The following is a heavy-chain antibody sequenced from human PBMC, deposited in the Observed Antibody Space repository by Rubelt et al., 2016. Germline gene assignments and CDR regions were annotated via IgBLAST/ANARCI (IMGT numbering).Heavy chain of an antibody. V-gene: IGHV4-34*01. D-gene: IGHD3-22*01. CDR3: ARVEGYSNNWFDP. Sequence: QVQLQQWGAGLLKPSETLSLTCAVYGGSFSGYYWSWIRQPPGKGLEWIGYIYNSGRTYSNPSRKSRVTISVDPSKNQVSLKLSSLTAADTAVYYCARVEGYSNNWFDPWGQGTLVTVSS. J-gene: IGHJ5*02. CDR2: IYNSGRT. CDR1: GGSFSGYY.